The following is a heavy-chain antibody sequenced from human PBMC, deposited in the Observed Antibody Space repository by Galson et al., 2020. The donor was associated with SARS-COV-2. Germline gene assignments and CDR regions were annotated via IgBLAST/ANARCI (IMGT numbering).Heavy chain of an antibody. D-gene: IGHD3-10*01. CDR1: GFSFSSYA. V-gene: IGHV3-30*01. J-gene: IGHJ4*02. CDR3: ARDYLARIGPGSYVDL. Sequence: GESLKISCAASGFSFSSYAMHWVRQAPGKGLEWGAVISYDGSKKNYADSVKGRFTISRDNSKNTVSLQINSLRPEDTAVYYCARDYLARIGPGSYVDLWGQGTLVTVSS. CDR2: ISYDGSKK.